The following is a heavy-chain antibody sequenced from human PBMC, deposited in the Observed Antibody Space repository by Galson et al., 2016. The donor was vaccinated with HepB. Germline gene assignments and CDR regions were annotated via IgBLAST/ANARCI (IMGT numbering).Heavy chain of an antibody. CDR2: IYSGGVT. CDR3: ARETVCSTTDCWGYFDS. V-gene: IGHV3-53*01. CDR1: GFTVRNNY. J-gene: IGHJ4*02. Sequence: SLRLSCAASGFTVRNNYMSWVRQAPGKGLERVSLIYSGGVTEYADSVKGRFTISRDHAENSLYLQMNSLRAEDTAVYYCARETVCSTTDCWGYFDSWGQGTLVTVSS. D-gene: IGHD2-2*01.